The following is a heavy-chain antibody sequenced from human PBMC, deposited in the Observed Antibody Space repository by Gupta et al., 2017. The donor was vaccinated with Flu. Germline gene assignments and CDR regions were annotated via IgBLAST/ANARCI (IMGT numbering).Heavy chain of an antibody. CDR1: GFTFSNYE. V-gene: IGHV3-48*03. CDR2: ISRSGRTI. CDR3: ARDRGGFGGGQWAFDY. J-gene: IGHJ4*02. D-gene: IGHD1-26*01. Sequence: EVQLVESGGGLVQPGGSLRLSCAASGFTFSNYEMNWVRLAPGKGLEWVSYISRSGRTINYADSVKGRFTISRDNAKNSLYLQMNSLRAEDTAVYYCARDRGGFGGGQWAFDYWGQGTLVTVSS.